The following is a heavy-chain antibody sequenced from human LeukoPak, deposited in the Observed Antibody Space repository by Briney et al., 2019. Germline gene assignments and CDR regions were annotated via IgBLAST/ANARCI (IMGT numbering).Heavy chain of an antibody. CDR3: ARHPDYPSSSCGWVDP. V-gene: IGHV4-39*01. Sequence: PSETLSLTCTVSGGSISSSSYYWGWIRQPPGKGLEWIGSIYYSGSTYYNPSLKSRVTISVDTSKNQFSLKLSSVTAADTAVYYCARHPDYPSSSCGWVDPWGQGTPVTVSS. CDR2: IYYSGST. J-gene: IGHJ5*02. D-gene: IGHD6-13*01. CDR1: GGSISSSSYY.